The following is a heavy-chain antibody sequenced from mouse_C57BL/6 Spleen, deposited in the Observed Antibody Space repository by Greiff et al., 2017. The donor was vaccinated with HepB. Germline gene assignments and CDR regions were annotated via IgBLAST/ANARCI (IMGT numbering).Heavy chain of an antibody. Sequence: EVQGVESGGGLVQPKGSLKLSCAASGFSFNTYAMNWVRQAPGKGLEWVARIRSKSNNYATYYADSVKDSFTISRDDSESMLYLQMNNLKTEDTAMYYCVRHGGYYAMDYWGQGTSVTVSS. J-gene: IGHJ4*01. CDR1: GFSFNTYA. V-gene: IGHV10-1*01. CDR2: IRSKSNNYAT. CDR3: VRHGGYYAMDY.